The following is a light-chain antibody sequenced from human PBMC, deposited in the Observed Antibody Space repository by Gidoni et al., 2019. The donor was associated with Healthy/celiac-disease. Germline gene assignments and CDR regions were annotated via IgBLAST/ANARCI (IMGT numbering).Light chain of an antibody. CDR1: KLGEKY. CDR3: QAWDSSTANYV. CDR2: QDS. J-gene: IGLJ1*01. Sequence: SYELTQPHSVSVSPGQTASITCSGDKLGEKYACWYQQKPGQSPVLVIYQDSKRPSGIPERFSGSNSGNTATLTISGTQAMDEADYYCQAWDSSTANYVFGTGTKVTVL. V-gene: IGLV3-1*01.